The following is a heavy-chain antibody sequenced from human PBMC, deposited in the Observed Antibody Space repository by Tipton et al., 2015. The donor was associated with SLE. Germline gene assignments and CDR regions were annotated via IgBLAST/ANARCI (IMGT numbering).Heavy chain of an antibody. J-gene: IGHJ4*02. CDR1: NYTFTSYA. CDR3: ARLGPGATHDY. Sequence: QLVQSGAEVKKPGASVRVSCKASNYTFTSYAVSWVRQAPGQGLEWMGWVSTENGHTNYARKFQGRVTMTTESSTSTAYMELRNLRSDDTAVYYCARLGPGATHDYWGQGPLVPVSS. V-gene: IGHV1-18*01. D-gene: IGHD1-26*01. CDR2: VSTENGHT.